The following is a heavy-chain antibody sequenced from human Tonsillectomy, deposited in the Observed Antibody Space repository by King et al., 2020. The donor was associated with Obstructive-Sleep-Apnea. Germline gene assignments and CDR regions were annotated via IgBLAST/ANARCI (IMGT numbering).Heavy chain of an antibody. V-gene: IGHV4-31*03. D-gene: IGHD5-12*01. Sequence: VQLQESGPGPVKPSQTLSLTCTVSGGSISSGGYYWSWIRQHPGKGLEWIGYIYYSGSTYYNPSLKSRVTISVDTSKNQFSLKLSSVTAADTAVYYCARVYSGYDYGTYYFDYWGQGTLVTVSS. J-gene: IGHJ4*02. CDR3: ARVYSGYDYGTYYFDY. CDR2: IYYSGST. CDR1: GGSISSGGYY.